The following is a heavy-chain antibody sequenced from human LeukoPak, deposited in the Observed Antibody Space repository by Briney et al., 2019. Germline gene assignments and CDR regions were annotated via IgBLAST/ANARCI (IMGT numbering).Heavy chain of an antibody. V-gene: IGHV4-34*01. J-gene: IGHJ4*02. CDR1: SGSSRGVY. D-gene: IGHD2-15*01. CDR3: ASGWELLD. Sequence: SETLSLTCAVYSGSSRGVYWSWIRPPPGKGLEWIGEIKHSGSTNYNASLKRRVTTSVDTSKNQFSLKLSSVTAADTAVYYGASGWELLDWRQGTLAIVSS. CDR2: IKHSGST.